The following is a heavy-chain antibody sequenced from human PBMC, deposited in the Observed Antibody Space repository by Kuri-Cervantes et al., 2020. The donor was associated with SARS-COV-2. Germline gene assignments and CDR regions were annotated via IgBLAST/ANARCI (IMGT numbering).Heavy chain of an antibody. CDR1: GGSISSSNW. D-gene: IGHD5-24*01. J-gene: IGHJ4*02. CDR3: ARGRGKRVFDY. Sequence: GSLRLSCAVSGGSISSSNWWSWVRQPPGKGLEWIGEIYHSGSTNYNPSFKSRVTISVDKSKNQFSLKLSSVTAADTAVYFCARGRGKRVFDYWGQGTLVTVSS. V-gene: IGHV4-4*01. CDR2: IYHSGST.